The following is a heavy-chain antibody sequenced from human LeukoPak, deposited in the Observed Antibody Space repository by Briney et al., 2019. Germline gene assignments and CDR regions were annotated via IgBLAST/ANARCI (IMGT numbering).Heavy chain of an antibody. V-gene: IGHV3-23*03. J-gene: IGHJ4*02. D-gene: IGHD3-16*01. CDR1: GFTFSSYV. Sequence: GGSLRLSCAASGFTFSSYVMHWVRQAPGRGLEWVAVIFGAGNTFYTDSVKGRFTISRDNSKNTVYLQMNSLRAEDTALYFCFCLDVASWGQGTQVTVSS. CDR3: FCLDVAS. CDR2: IFGAGNT.